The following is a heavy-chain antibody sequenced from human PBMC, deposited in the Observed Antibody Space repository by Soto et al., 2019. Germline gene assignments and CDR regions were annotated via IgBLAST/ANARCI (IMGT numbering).Heavy chain of an antibody. D-gene: IGHD5-18*01. Sequence: TSETLSLTCTVSGGSISNAAYSWSWIRQPPGKGLEWIGYIYPSGMPFYNPSLRSRVTISIDRSNDQFSLNLKSVTAADTAVYYCARGRGGYGLFDSWGQGTLVTVSS. CDR2: IYPSGMP. J-gene: IGHJ4*02. CDR1: GGSISNAAYS. V-gene: IGHV4-30-2*01. CDR3: ARGRGGYGLFDS.